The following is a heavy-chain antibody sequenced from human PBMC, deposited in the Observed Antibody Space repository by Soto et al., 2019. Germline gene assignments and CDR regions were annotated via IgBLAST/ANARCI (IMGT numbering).Heavy chain of an antibody. J-gene: IGHJ4*02. Sequence: EVQLVESGGGLVKPGGSLRLSCAASGFTISSAWMNWVRQAPGKGLEWVGRIKTKTHGETTDYAAPVKGRFTISRDDSENTLSLQMNSLEVEDTAVYYCTTGSVEGYWGQGTLVTVSS. V-gene: IGHV3-15*07. CDR2: IKTKTHGETT. CDR3: TTGSVEGY. D-gene: IGHD1-26*01. CDR1: GFTISSAW.